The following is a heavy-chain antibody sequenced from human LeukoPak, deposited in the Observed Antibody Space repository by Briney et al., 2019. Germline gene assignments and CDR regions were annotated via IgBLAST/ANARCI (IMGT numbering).Heavy chain of an antibody. CDR2: INPNSGGT. D-gene: IGHD2-15*01. V-gene: IGHV1-2*02. J-gene: IGHJ5*02. CDR1: GYTFTGSY. CDR3: ARGVVAAPPGKWFEP. Sequence: GASVKVSCKASGYTFTGSYMHWVRQAPGQELEWMGWINPNSGGTNYAQKFQGRVTMTRDTSISTAYMELSRLRSDDTAVYYCARGVVAAPPGKWFEPWGQGTLVTVSS.